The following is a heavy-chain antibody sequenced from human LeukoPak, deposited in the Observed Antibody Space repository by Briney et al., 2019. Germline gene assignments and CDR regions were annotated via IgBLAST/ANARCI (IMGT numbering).Heavy chain of an antibody. Sequence: SETLSLTCIVSGGSISNSSYYWGWIRQLPGKGLEWIGSIYYSGTPWYNPSLKSRVTISVDTSKQQVSLRLTSVTAADTAVYYCAREGGDSNGYYHNFWGQGTLVTVSS. J-gene: IGHJ4*02. V-gene: IGHV4-39*07. CDR3: AREGGDSNGYYHNF. CDR1: GGSISNSSYY. D-gene: IGHD3-22*01. CDR2: IYYSGTP.